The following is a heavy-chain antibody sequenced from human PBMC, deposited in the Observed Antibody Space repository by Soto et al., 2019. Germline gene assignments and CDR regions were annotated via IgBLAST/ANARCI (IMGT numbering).Heavy chain of an antibody. CDR3: AKGRGYDFWSGYGYYFDY. CDR1: GFTFDDYA. CDR2: ISWNSGSI. D-gene: IGHD3-3*01. J-gene: IGHJ4*02. Sequence: VQLVESGGGLVQPGRSLRLSCAASGFTFDDYAMHWVRQAPGKGLEWDSGISWNSGSIGYADSVKGRFTISRDNAKNSLYLQMNSLRAEDTALYYCAKGRGYDFWSGYGYYFDYWGQGTLVTVSS. V-gene: IGHV3-9*01.